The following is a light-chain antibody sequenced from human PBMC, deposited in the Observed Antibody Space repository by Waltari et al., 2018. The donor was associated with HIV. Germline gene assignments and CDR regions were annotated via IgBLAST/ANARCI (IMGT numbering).Light chain of an antibody. CDR3: SAYAGSNNWV. Sequence: QSALTQPPSASGSPGQSVTISCAGTISDVDGYNYVPWYQQYPGKAPKLMIYEATKRPSGVPDRFAGSKSDNTASLTVSGLQAEDEADYYCSAYAGSNNWVFGGGTKLTVL. J-gene: IGLJ3*02. CDR2: EAT. CDR1: ISDVDGYNY. V-gene: IGLV2-8*01.